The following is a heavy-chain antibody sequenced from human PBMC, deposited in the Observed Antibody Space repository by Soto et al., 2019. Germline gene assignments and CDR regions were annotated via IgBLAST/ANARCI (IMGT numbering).Heavy chain of an antibody. D-gene: IGHD3-22*01. J-gene: IGHJ4*02. CDR2: INVDSGDT. CDR3: ARGGFSYDSSGSPFDF. CDR1: GYTFTTYF. Sequence: QVQLLQSGAELRKPGASVKVSCKTSGYTFTTYFIHWVRQAPGQGLEWLGWINVDSGDTKSADEFKGRATMTRDTSITTADLELTGLTSDDSAVYYCARGGFSYDSSGSPFDFWGQGTLVTVSS. V-gene: IGHV1-2*07.